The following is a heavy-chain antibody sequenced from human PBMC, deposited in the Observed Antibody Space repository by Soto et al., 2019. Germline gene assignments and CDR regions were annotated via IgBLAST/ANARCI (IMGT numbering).Heavy chain of an antibody. J-gene: IGHJ6*02. Sequence: PGGSLRLSCAVSGFSLSDFALSWVRQAPGKGPEWVSVITGSSVTTKYADSVKGRFTVSKDSSKSTLYLQMNRLRVEDTAIYFCARTGVGIQLWATHYYHHMDVWGQGTTVTVSS. CDR3: ARTGVGIQLWATHYYHHMDV. D-gene: IGHD5-18*01. CDR2: ITGSSVTT. V-gene: IGHV3-23*01. CDR1: GFSLSDFA.